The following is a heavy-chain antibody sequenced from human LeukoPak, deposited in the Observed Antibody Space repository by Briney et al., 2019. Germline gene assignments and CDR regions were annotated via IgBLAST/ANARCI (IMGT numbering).Heavy chain of an antibody. Sequence: PSETLSLTCTVSGGSISSYYWSWNRQPPGKGLEWIGYIYYSGSTNYNPSLKSRVTISVDTSKNQFSLKLSSVTAADTAVYYCARSSEGRYYYDSSGFSYYYYYMDVWGKGTTVTISS. CDR3: ARSSEGRYYYDSSGFSYYYYYMDV. J-gene: IGHJ6*03. V-gene: IGHV4-59*01. CDR1: GGSISSYY. CDR2: IYYSGST. D-gene: IGHD3-22*01.